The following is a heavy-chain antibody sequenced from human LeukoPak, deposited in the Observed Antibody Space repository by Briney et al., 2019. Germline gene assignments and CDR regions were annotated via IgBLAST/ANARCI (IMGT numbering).Heavy chain of an antibody. Sequence: SETLSLTCTVSGGTISTYYWSWIRQPPGKGLEWIGSIYYSKNTYYNPSLKSRVTISADTSKNQFSLTLGSVSATDTAVYYCVSPRGFSYGYFDYWGQGTLVTVSS. CDR2: IYYSKNT. D-gene: IGHD5-18*01. CDR1: GGTISTYY. J-gene: IGHJ4*02. CDR3: VSPRGFSYGYFDY. V-gene: IGHV4-39*01.